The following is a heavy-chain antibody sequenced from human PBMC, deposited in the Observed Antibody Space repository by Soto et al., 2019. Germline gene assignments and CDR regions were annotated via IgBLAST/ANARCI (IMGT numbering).Heavy chain of an antibody. Sequence: ETLSLTCTVSGGSISGYYWSWLRQPPGKGLQWIGYIYNIGSTNYNPSLMSRVTMSIDTSQEQFSLKLSSVIAADSAIYYCAINADVWGQGTTVTVSS. CDR1: GGSISGYY. J-gene: IGHJ6*02. CDR3: AINADV. CDR2: IYNIGST. V-gene: IGHV4-59*08.